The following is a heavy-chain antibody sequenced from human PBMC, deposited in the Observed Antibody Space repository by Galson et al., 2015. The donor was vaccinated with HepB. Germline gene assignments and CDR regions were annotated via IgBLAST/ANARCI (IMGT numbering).Heavy chain of an antibody. J-gene: IGHJ4*02. V-gene: IGHV3-48*01. Sequence: SLRLSCAASGFTFVNYAMNWVRQAPGKGLEWVSYICSSSSGITQSADSVKGRFTISRDNAKNSLYLQMNSLRSEDTAVYYCARDTSSGWKIDYWGQGTLVTVSS. CDR2: ICSSSSGIT. CDR3: ARDTSSGWKIDY. D-gene: IGHD6-19*01. CDR1: GFTFVNYA.